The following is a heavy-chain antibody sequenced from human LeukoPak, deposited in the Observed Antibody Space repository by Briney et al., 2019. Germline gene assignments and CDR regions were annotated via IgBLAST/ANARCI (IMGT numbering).Heavy chain of an antibody. V-gene: IGHV1-69*13. J-gene: IGHJ3*02. CDR1: GGTFISYA. CDR2: IIPIFGTA. D-gene: IGHD5-18*01. CDR3: ARGWDTAKSAFDI. Sequence: SVKVSCKASGGTFISYAISWVRQAPGQGLAWMGGIIPIFGTANYAQKFQGRVTITADESTSTAYMELSSLRSEDTAVYYCARGWDTAKSAFDIWGQGTMVTVSS.